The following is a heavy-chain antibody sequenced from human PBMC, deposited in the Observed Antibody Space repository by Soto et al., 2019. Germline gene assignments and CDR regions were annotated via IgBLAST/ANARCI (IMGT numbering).Heavy chain of an antibody. J-gene: IGHJ5*02. Sequence: PSEPLSLTSAVYAGSFSGYYWSWIRQPPGKGLEWIGEINHSGSTNYNPSLKSRVTISVDTSKNQFSLKLSSVTAADTAVYYCASTRAVPYSSSSYWFDPWGQGTLVTVS. CDR3: ASTRAVPYSSSSYWFDP. V-gene: IGHV4-34*01. CDR1: AGSFSGYY. D-gene: IGHD6-13*01. CDR2: INHSGST.